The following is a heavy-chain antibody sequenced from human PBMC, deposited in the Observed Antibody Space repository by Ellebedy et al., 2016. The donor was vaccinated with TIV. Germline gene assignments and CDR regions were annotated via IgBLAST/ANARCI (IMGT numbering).Heavy chain of an antibody. J-gene: IGHJ4*02. Sequence: GGSLRLSCSASGFTFSSYAMSWVRQAPGKGLEWVSAISGSGGSTYYADSVKGRFTISRDNSKNTLYLQMNSLRAEDTAVYYCAKWGGGSYSEFDYWGQGALVTVSS. CDR3: AKWGGGSYSEFDY. CDR2: ISGSGGST. D-gene: IGHD1-26*01. V-gene: IGHV3-23*01. CDR1: GFTFSSYA.